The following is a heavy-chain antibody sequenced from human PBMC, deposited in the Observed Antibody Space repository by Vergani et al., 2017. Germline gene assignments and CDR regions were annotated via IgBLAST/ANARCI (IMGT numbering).Heavy chain of an antibody. D-gene: IGHD5-18*01. CDR3: ARDPLVDTAMDGHIDY. J-gene: IGHJ4*02. CDR2: IYHSGST. V-gene: IGHV4-38-2*02. Sequence: QVQLQESGPGLVKPSETLSLTCTVSGYSISSGYYWGWIRQPPGKGLEWIGSIYHSGSTYYHPSLKSRVTISVDTSKNQFSLKLSSVTAADTAVYYCARDPLVDTAMDGHIDYWGQGTLVTVSS. CDR1: GYSISSGYY.